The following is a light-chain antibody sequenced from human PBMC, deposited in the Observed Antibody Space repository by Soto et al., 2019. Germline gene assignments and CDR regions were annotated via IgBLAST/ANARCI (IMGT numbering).Light chain of an antibody. CDR2: AAS. CDR1: QSAGNF. J-gene: IGKJ5*01. V-gene: IGKV3-20*01. CDR3: QQYGSSPIT. Sequence: IVFTHSPGTLSLSPGDTASLSCRASQSAGNFLAWYQQKPGQAPRLLIYAASNRATGVPARFSGSWSGTEFTLTISRLEPEDFAVYYCQQYGSSPITFGQGTRLEIK.